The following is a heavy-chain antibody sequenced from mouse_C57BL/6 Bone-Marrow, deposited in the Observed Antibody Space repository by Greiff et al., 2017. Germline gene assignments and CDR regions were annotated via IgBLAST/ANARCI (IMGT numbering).Heavy chain of an antibody. Sequence: DVHLVESGGGLVKPGGSLKLSCAASGFTFSSYAMSWVRQTPEKRLEWVATISDGGSYTYYPDNVKGRFTISRDNSKNNLYLQMSHLKSEDTAMYYCGDGYYGYAMDYWGQGTSVTVSS. J-gene: IGHJ4*01. CDR1: GFTFSSYA. V-gene: IGHV5-4*01. CDR2: ISDGGSYT. D-gene: IGHD1-1*01. CDR3: GDGYYGYAMDY.